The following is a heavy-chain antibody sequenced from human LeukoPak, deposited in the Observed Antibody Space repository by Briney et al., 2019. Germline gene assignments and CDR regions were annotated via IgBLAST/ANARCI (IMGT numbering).Heavy chain of an antibody. V-gene: IGHV1-8*01. CDR3: ARGHYGSGLFDY. Sequence: ASVKVSCKASGYTFTSYGISWVRQAPGQGLEWMGWMNPNSGNTGYAQKFQGRVTMTRNTSISTAYMELSSLRSEDTAVYYCARGHYGSGLFDYWGQGTLVTVSS. J-gene: IGHJ4*02. CDR1: GYTFTSYG. D-gene: IGHD3-10*01. CDR2: MNPNSGNT.